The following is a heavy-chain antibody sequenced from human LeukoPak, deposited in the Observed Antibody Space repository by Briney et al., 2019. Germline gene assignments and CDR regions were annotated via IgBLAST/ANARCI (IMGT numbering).Heavy chain of an antibody. J-gene: IGHJ4*02. V-gene: IGHV4-34*01. CDR3: ARGDSSGSPYVY. CDR2: INHSGST. D-gene: IGHD3-22*01. CDR1: GGSFSGYY. Sequence: SETLSLTCAVYGGSFSGYYWSWIRQPPGKGLEWIGEINHSGSTNYNPSLKSRVTISVDTSKNQFSLKLSSVTAADTAVYYCARGDSSGSPYVYWGQGTLVTVSS.